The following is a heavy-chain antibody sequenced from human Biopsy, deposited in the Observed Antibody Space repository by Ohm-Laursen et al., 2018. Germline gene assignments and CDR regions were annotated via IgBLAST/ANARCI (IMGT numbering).Heavy chain of an antibody. J-gene: IGHJ4*02. D-gene: IGHD3-16*01. CDR3: ARVREGGLLDY. CDR1: GYTFSSFG. V-gene: IGHV1-18*01. Sequence: ASVKVSCKGSGYTFSSFGVSWVRQAPGHGLEWMGWVSTYNGNTEYEQKFQGRVTMTTDTSANTAYMELRSLRSADTAVYFCARVREGGLLDYWGQGSLVTVSS. CDR2: VSTYNGNT.